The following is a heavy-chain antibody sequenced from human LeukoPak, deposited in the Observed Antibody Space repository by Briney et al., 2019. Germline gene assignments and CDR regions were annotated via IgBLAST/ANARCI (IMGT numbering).Heavy chain of an antibody. V-gene: IGHV4-34*01. Sequence: SETLSLTCAVYGGSFSGYYWSWIRQPPGKGLEWIGEINHSGSTNYNPSLKSRVTISVETSKNQFSLKPSSVTAADTAVYYCARGQMIFGVVIGWGQGTLVTVSS. CDR2: INHSGST. J-gene: IGHJ4*02. CDR1: GGSFSGYY. D-gene: IGHD3-3*01. CDR3: ARGQMIFGVVIG.